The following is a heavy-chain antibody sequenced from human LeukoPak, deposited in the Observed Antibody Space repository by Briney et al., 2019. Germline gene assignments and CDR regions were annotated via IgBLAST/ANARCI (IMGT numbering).Heavy chain of an antibody. J-gene: IGHJ4*02. D-gene: IGHD3-10*01. CDR3: ARDTSGYRGY. V-gene: IGHV3-30-3*01. CDR2: ISYDGSNK. Sequence: PGGSLRLSSAASGFTFSSYAMHWVRQAPGKGLEWVAVISYDGSNKYYADSVKGRFTISRDNSKNTLYLQMNSLRAEDTAVYYCARDTSGYRGYWGQGTLVTVSS. CDR1: GFTFSSYA.